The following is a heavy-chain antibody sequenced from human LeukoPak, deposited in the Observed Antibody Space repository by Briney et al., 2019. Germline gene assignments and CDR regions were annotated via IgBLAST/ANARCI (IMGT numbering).Heavy chain of an antibody. Sequence: GRSLRLSCAASGFTFSSYGMHWVRQAPGKGLEWGAVISYDGSNKYYADSVKGRFTISRDNSKNTLYLQMNSLRAEDTAVYYCAKDRKGDAVAGTLYYYGMDVWGKGTTVTVSS. D-gene: IGHD6-19*01. CDR2: ISYDGSNK. CDR3: AKDRKGDAVAGTLYYYGMDV. V-gene: IGHV3-30*18. J-gene: IGHJ6*04. CDR1: GFTFSSYG.